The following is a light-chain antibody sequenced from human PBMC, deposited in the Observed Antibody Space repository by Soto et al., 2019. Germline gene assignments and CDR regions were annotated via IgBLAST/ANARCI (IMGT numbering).Light chain of an antibody. CDR2: GAS. Sequence: EIVMTQSPATLSVSPGERGTLSCRASQSVSSNLAWYQQQPGQAPRLLSYGASTRATGIPARLSGSRSGTEFTLTTNSLQSEDFVVYDRHQYGNWSFTGGGGPKVEIK. V-gene: IGKV3-15*01. J-gene: IGKJ4*02. CDR3: HQYGNWSFT. CDR1: QSVSSN.